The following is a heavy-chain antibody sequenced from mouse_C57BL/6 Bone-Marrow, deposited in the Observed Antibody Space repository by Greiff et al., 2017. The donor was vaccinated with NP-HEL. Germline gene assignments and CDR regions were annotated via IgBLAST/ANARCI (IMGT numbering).Heavy chain of an antibody. D-gene: IGHD2-3*01. V-gene: IGHV5-4*03. CDR3: ARGGLMMVTAWFAY. CDR2: ISDGGSYT. J-gene: IGHJ3*01. Sequence: DVKLVESGGGLVKPGGSLKLSCAASGFTFSSYAMSWVRQTPEKRLEWVATISDGGSYTYYPDNVKGRFTISRDNSKNNLYMQRSHLKSEDTAMDYCARGGLMMVTAWFAYWGQGTLVTVSA. CDR1: GFTFSSYA.